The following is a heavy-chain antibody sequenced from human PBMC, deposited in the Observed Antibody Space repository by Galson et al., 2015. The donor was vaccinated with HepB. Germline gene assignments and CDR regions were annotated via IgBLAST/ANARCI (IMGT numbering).Heavy chain of an antibody. CDR3: ARGYCSGGSCYCPFAY. CDR1: GFTFSSYA. D-gene: IGHD2-15*01. V-gene: IGHV3-30*04. Sequence: SLRLSCAASGFTFSSYAMHWVRQAPGKGLEWVAVISYDGSNKYYADSVKGRFTISRDNSKNTLYLQMNSLRAEDTAVYYCARGYCSGGSCYCPFAYWGQGTLVTVSS. J-gene: IGHJ4*02. CDR2: ISYDGSNK.